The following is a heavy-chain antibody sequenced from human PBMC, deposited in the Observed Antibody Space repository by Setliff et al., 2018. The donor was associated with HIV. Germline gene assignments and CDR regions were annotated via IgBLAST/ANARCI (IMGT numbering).Heavy chain of an antibody. D-gene: IGHD3-10*01. V-gene: IGHV1-69*10. Sequence: SVKVSCKASGGTFSSYAISWVRQAPGQGLEWMGGIIPILGIANYAQKFQGRVTITADKSTSTAYMELSSLRSEDTAVYYCARQNRYYYGSGSFHNWFDPWGQGTLVTVAS. CDR1: GGTFSSYA. CDR3: ARQNRYYYGSGSFHNWFDP. J-gene: IGHJ5*02. CDR2: IIPILGIA.